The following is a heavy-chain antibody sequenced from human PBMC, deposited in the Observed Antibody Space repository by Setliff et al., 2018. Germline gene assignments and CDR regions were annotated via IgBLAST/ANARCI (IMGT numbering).Heavy chain of an antibody. V-gene: IGHV4-34*01. Sequence: TSETLSLTCAVYGGSFSGYYWSWIRQPPGKGLEWTGEINHSGSTNYNPSLKSRVTISVDTSKNQFSLKLSSVTAADTAVYYCARYYDSSGYYSNHFDYWGQGTLVTVSS. J-gene: IGHJ4*02. D-gene: IGHD3-22*01. CDR2: INHSGST. CDR1: GGSFSGYY. CDR3: ARYYDSSGYYSNHFDY.